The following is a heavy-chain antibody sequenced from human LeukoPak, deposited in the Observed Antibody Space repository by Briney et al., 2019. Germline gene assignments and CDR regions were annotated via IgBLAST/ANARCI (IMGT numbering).Heavy chain of an antibody. D-gene: IGHD3-10*01. CDR2: ISGSGGST. V-gene: IGHV3-23*01. CDR3: AKQITMVRGTQFDY. J-gene: IGHJ4*02. Sequence: PGGSLRLSCAASGFTFSSYGMSWVRQAPGKGVEWVSAISGSGGSTYYADSVEGRFTISRDNSKNTLYLQMNSLRAEDTAVYYCAKQITMVRGTQFDYWGQGTLVTVSS. CDR1: GFTFSSYG.